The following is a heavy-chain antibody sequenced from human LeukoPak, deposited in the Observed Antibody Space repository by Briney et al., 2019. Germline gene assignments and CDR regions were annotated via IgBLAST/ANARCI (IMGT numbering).Heavy chain of an antibody. Sequence: GGSLRLSCAASGFTFSDYYMSWIRQAPGKGLEWVSYISSSGSTIYYADSVKGRFTISRDNAKNSLYLQMNSLRAEDTAVYYCARGEDSSSFYYYMDVWGKGTTVTVSS. CDR3: ARGEDSSSFYYYMDV. CDR1: GFTFSDYY. CDR2: ISSSGSTI. D-gene: IGHD6-13*01. J-gene: IGHJ6*03. V-gene: IGHV3-11*04.